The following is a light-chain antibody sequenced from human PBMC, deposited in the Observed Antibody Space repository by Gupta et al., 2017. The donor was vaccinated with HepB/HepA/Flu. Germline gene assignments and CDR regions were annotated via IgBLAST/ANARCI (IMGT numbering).Light chain of an antibody. V-gene: IGLV2-23*02. CDR1: SSDVGAYYL. Sequence: QSALTHPASVSGSPGRSITILCPGPSSDVGAYYLVSWYQQHPGKAPKLLIYEVSKRPSGVSYRISGSKSGNTASLTISGLQAEDEADYYCYSYAGSSSYVFGTGTKVTVL. CDR2: EVS. CDR3: YSYAGSSSYV. J-gene: IGLJ1*01.